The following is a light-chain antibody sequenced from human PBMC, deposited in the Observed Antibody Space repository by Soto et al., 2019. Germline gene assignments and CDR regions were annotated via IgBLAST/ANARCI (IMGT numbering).Light chain of an antibody. CDR1: TSDLAGYNY. Sequence: QSVLTQPASVSGSPGQSITISCTGTTSDLAGYNYVSWYQQYPGKAPKLMIYEVINRSSGVSNRFSGSKSANSASLTISGLQAEDEADYYCSSYTTTDTYVFGTGTKAPS. CDR3: SSYTTTDTYV. J-gene: IGLJ1*01. V-gene: IGLV2-14*01. CDR2: EVI.